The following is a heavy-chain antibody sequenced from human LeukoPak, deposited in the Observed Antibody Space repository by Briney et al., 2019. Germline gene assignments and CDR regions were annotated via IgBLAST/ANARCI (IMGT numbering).Heavy chain of an antibody. Sequence: GGSLRLSCAASGFTFSSSAMSWVRQAPGKGLEWVSAISGSGGSTYHADSVKGRFTISRDNSKNTLYLQMNSLRAEDTAVYYCAKLPNYDFWSGYLSFDYWGQGTLVTVSS. CDR2: ISGSGGST. J-gene: IGHJ4*02. CDR1: GFTFSSSA. V-gene: IGHV3-23*01. D-gene: IGHD3-3*01. CDR3: AKLPNYDFWSGYLSFDY.